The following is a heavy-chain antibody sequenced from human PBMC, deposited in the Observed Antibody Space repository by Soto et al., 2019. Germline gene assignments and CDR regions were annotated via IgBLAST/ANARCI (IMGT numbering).Heavy chain of an antibody. Sequence: AASVEVSCKVSGYTLTELSMHWVRQAPGKGLEWMGGFDPEDGETIYAQKFQGRVTMTEDTSTDTAYMELSSLRSEDTAVYYCATVPYGASASTFDYWGQGTMVTVS. V-gene: IGHV1-24*01. D-gene: IGHD4-17*01. CDR1: GYTLTELS. CDR3: ATVPYGASASTFDY. J-gene: IGHJ4*02. CDR2: FDPEDGET.